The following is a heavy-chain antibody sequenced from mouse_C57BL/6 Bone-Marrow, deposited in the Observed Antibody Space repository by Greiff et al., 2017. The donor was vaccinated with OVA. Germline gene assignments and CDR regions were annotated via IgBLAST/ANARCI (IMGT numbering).Heavy chain of an antibody. Sequence: VQLQQSVAELVRPGASVKLSCTASGFNIKNNYMHWVKQRPEQGLEWIGRIDPANGNTKYAAKFQGKATITADKSSNTAYLQLSSLTSEDTAIYYCAIFYYSYWGQGTSVTVSS. CDR1: GFNIKNNY. V-gene: IGHV14-3*01. CDR3: AIFYYSY. D-gene: IGHD1-1*01. J-gene: IGHJ4*01. CDR2: IDPANGNT.